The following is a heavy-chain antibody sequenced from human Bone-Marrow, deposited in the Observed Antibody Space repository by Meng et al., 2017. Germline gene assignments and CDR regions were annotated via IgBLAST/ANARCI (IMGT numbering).Heavy chain of an antibody. CDR3: ARGFPELAKD. V-gene: IGHV1-69*10. J-gene: IGHJ4*02. D-gene: IGHD1-26*01. CDR1: GGTFSSHS. CDR2: IIPILITP. Sequence: SVKVSCKASGGTFSSHSISWVRQAPGQGLEWMGGIIPILITPNYAQKFKDRVTITTDISTATVYMELNSLRSEDTAVYYCARGFPELAKDWGQGTLVTVSS.